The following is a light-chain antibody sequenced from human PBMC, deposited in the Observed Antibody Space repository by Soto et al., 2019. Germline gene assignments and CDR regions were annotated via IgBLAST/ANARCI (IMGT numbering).Light chain of an antibody. J-gene: IGKJ4*01. Sequence: DIQLTQSPSFLSASVGDRVTITCRASQGITTYLAWYQQKPGKAPKLLIYAASTLQSGVPSRFSGSGSGTEFTLAISGLQPEDFAIYYCQQLKSYPLTFGGGTKVEIK. V-gene: IGKV1-9*01. CDR1: QGITTY. CDR3: QQLKSYPLT. CDR2: AAS.